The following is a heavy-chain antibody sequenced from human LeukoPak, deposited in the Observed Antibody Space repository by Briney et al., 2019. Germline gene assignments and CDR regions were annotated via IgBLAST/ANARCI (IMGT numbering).Heavy chain of an antibody. D-gene: IGHD6-13*01. J-gene: IGHJ4*02. CDR2: INHSGST. V-gene: IGHV4-34*01. CDR1: GGSFSGYY. CDR3: ARIAAAGTGD. Sequence: SETLSLTCAVYGGSFSGYYWSWIRQPPGKGLEWIGEINHSGSTNYNPSLKSRVTISADTSKNQFSLKLSSVTAADTAVHYCARIAAAGTGDWGQGTLVTVSS.